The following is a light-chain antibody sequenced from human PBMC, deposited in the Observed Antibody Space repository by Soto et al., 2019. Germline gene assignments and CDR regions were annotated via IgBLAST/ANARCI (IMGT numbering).Light chain of an antibody. CDR1: KRIGTY. CDR3: QQNAIAPPWT. CDR2: GAS. V-gene: IGKV1-39*01. J-gene: IGKJ1*01. Sequence: DIQMTQSPTSLASSVGDRVTISCRARKRIGTYLAWYQQKPGKAPRLLISGASSVQSGVPPRFIGSGSATDFILTISSLRLADVAAVYRQQNAIAPPWTFGQGTKVEIK.